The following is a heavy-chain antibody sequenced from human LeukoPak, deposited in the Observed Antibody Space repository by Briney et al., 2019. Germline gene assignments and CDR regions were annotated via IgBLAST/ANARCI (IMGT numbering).Heavy chain of an antibody. D-gene: IGHD6-13*01. CDR3: ARDPSNGYSSSSYYAFDI. V-gene: IGHV4-39*07. CDR1: GGSISSSSYY. J-gene: IGHJ3*02. CDR2: LYHSGST. Sequence: TSETLSLTCTVSGGSISSSSYYWGWIRQPPGKGLEWIGSLYHSGSTYYNPSLKSRVTISVDTSKNQFSLKLSSVTAADTAVYYCARDPSNGYSSSSYYAFDIWGQGTMVTVSS.